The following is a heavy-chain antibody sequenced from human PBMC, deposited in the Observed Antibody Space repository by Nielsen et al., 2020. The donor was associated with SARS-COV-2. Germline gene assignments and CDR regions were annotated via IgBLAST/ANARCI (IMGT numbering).Heavy chain of an antibody. CDR2: INHSGSA. J-gene: IGHJ4*02. Sequence: WIRQPPGKGLEWIGEINHSGSANYNPSLKSRVTISVDTSKNQFSLKLSSVTAADTAVYYCARVRELGPWYYFDYWGQGTLVTVSS. D-gene: IGHD7-27*01. CDR3: ARVRELGPWYYFDY. V-gene: IGHV4-34*09.